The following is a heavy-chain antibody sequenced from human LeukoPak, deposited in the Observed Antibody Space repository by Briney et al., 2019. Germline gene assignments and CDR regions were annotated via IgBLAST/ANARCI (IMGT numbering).Heavy chain of an antibody. CDR2: IYPGDSDT. Sequence: EALKIFWKGSGYRFTNYWIRLVGQVAGKGLEWVGIIYPGDSDTRYSPSFQGQVTISADKSISTAYLQWSSLKASDTAMYYCARSLGFSYGIDYWGQGTLVTVSS. J-gene: IGHJ4*02. CDR3: ARSLGFSYGIDY. CDR1: GYRFTNYW. D-gene: IGHD5-18*01. V-gene: IGHV5-51*01.